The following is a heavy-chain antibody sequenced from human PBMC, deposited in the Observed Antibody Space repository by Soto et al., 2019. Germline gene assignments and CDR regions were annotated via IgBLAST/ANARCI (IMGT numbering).Heavy chain of an antibody. Sequence: QVQLVESGGGVVQPGRSLRLSCAASGFTFSSYGMHWVRQAPGKGLEWVAFISYDGSNKYYADSVKGRFTISRDNSKNTLYLQMNSLRAEDTAVYYCAKSPSYPVHFDYWGQGTLVTVSS. J-gene: IGHJ4*02. CDR2: ISYDGSNK. CDR3: AKSPSYPVHFDY. V-gene: IGHV3-30*18. D-gene: IGHD1-26*01. CDR1: GFTFSSYG.